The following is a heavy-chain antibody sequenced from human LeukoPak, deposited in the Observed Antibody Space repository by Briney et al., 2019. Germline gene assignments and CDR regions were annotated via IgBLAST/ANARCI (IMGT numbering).Heavy chain of an antibody. D-gene: IGHD2-21*02. CDR2: IYQTGTT. CDR3: ARVTATDWFDP. J-gene: IGHJ5*02. V-gene: IGHV4-38-2*01. Sequence: SETLSLTCAVSTYSITSGYYWGWIRQSPGKGLEWIATIYQTGTTYCNPSLKSRVTISVDTSKNQFSLKVNSVTAADTATYYCARVTATDWFDPWGQGTLVTVSS. CDR1: TYSITSGYY.